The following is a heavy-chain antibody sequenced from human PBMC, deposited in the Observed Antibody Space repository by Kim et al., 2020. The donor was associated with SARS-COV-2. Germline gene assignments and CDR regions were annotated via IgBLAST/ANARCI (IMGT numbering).Heavy chain of an antibody. CDR2: IYYSGST. Sequence: SETLSLTCTVSGGSISSYYWSWIRQPPGKGLEWIGYIYYSGSTNYNPSLKSRVTISVDTSKNQFSLKLSSVTAADTAVYYCARHQREQGDPSHIDYWGQGTLVTVSS. J-gene: IGHJ4*02. V-gene: IGHV4-59*08. CDR1: GGSISSYY. D-gene: IGHD1-1*01. CDR3: ARHQREQGDPSHIDY.